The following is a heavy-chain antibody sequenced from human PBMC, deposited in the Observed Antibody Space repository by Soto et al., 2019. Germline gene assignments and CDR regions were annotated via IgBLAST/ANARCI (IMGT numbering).Heavy chain of an antibody. J-gene: IGHJ5*02. D-gene: IGHD2-2*01. V-gene: IGHV4-34*01. CDR3: ARVGVVPAAPRLRWFDP. CDR2: INHSGST. Sequence: SETLSLTCAVYGGSFSGYYWSWIRQPPGKGLEWIGEINHSGSTNYNPSLKSRVTISVDTSKNQFSLKLSSVTAADTAVYYCARVGVVPAAPRLRWFDPWGQGPLVTVSS. CDR1: GGSFSGYY.